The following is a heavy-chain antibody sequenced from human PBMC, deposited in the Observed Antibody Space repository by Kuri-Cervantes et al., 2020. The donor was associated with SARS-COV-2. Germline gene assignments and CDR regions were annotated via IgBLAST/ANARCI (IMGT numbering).Heavy chain of an antibody. CDR2: ISYDGSNK. CDR1: GFTFSSCA. CDR3: AKDRVGVLDS. D-gene: IGHD2-21*01. Sequence: GGSLRLSCAASGFTFSSCAMHWVRLAPGKGLEWVAFISYDGSNKYYADSVRGRFTISRDNSNNTLYLQVNSLRAEDTALYYCAKDRVGVLDSWGQGTQVTVSS. V-gene: IGHV3-30*01. J-gene: IGHJ5*01.